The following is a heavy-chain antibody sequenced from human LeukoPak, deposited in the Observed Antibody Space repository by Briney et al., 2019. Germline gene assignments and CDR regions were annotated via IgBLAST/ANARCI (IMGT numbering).Heavy chain of an antibody. V-gene: IGHV1-46*01. Sequence: RWASVKVSCKASGYTFTSYYIHWVRQAPGQGLEWMGMIYPRDGSTSYAQKFQGRVTVTRDTSTSTVHMELSGLRSEDTAVYYCARDQEGFDCWGQGTLVTVSS. CDR1: GYTFTSYY. CDR2: IYPRDGST. CDR3: ARDQEGFDC. J-gene: IGHJ4*02.